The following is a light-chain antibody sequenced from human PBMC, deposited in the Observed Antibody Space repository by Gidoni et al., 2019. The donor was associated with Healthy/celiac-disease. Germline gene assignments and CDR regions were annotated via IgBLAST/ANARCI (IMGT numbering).Light chain of an antibody. CDR2: AAS. J-gene: IGKJ3*01. V-gene: IGKV1-39*01. CDR1: QSISSY. Sequence: DIQMTQSPSSLSASVGDRVTITCRASQSISSYLNWYQQKPGKAPKLLIYAASSLQSGVPSRFSGSGSGTDFTLTISSLQPEDFATYYCQQSYSTPATFGPGTKVDFK. CDR3: QQSYSTPAT.